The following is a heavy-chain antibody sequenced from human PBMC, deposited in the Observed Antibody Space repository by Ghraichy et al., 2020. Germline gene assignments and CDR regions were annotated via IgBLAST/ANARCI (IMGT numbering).Heavy chain of an antibody. D-gene: IGHD1-7*01. CDR1: GFTFSDYY. V-gene: IGHV3-11*06. CDR3: TRDGPELELPEFDY. Sequence: GETLNISCAASGFTFSDYYMSWIRQAPGKGLEWVSYISSSSSYTNYADSVKGRFIISRDDAKNSLYLQMNSLRAEDTAVYYCTRDGPELELPEFDYWGQGTLVTVSS. J-gene: IGHJ4*02. CDR2: ISSSSSYT.